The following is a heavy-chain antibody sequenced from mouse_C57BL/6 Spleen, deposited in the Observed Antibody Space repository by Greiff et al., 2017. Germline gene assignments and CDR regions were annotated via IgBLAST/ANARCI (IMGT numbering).Heavy chain of an antibody. CDR1: GYTFTSYW. CDR2: IDPSDSYT. CDR3: ARGQGYKGFAY. V-gene: IGHV1-69*01. J-gene: IGHJ3*01. D-gene: IGHD2-14*01. Sequence: QVQLQQPGAELVMPGASVKLSCKASGYTFTSYWMHWVKQRPGQGLEWIGEIDPSDSYTNYNQKFKGKSTLTVDKSSSTAYMQLSSLTSEDSAVXYCARGQGYKGFAYWGQGTLVTVSA.